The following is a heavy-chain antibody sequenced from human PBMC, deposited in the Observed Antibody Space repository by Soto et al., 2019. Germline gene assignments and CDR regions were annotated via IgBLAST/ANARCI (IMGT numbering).Heavy chain of an antibody. D-gene: IGHD1-26*01. V-gene: IGHV3-30-3*01. CDR2: ISYDGSSK. CDR1: GFTFSSYA. CDR3: ARDLGGSTFNRFDP. J-gene: IGHJ5*02. Sequence: PGGSLRLSCAASGFTFSSYAMHWVRQAPGKGLGWVAIISYDGSSKYYADSVKGRFTISRDNSKNTLYLQMNSLRTEDTAVYYCARDLGGSTFNRFDPWGQGTLVTVSS.